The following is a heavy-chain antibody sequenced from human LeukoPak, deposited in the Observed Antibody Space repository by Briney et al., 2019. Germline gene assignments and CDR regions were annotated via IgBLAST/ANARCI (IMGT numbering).Heavy chain of an antibody. CDR1: GFTFSSYA. CDR2: ISYDGSNK. J-gene: IGHJ5*02. V-gene: IGHV3-30*01. CDR3: ARGSYYDDSSGYGA. Sequence: GMSLRLSCAACGFTFSSYAMHWLRHAPGKGGEGVVVISYDGSNKYYADSVKGRFTISRDNSKTTLYLQRNSLIAEDTAVYYGARGSYYDDSSGYGAWGRGTLVTVSS. D-gene: IGHD3-22*01.